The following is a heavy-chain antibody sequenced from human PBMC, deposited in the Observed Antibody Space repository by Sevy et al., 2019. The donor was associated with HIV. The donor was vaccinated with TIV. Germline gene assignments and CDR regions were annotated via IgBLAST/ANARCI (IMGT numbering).Heavy chain of an antibody. V-gene: IGHV3-20*04. D-gene: IGHD3-10*01. CDR2: INWNGGST. CDR3: ATDMVRGKGNAFDI. J-gene: IGHJ3*02. CDR1: GFTFDDYG. Sequence: GGSLRLSCAASGFTFDDYGMSWVRQAPGKGLEWVSGINWNGGSTGYADSVKGRFTISRDNAKNSLYLQMNSLRAEDTALYYGATDMVRGKGNAFDIWGQGTMVTVSS.